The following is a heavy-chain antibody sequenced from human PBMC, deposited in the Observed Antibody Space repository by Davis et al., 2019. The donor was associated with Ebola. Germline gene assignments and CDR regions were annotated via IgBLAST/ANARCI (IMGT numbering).Heavy chain of an antibody. CDR2: ISSSSSYI. V-gene: IGHV3-21*01. D-gene: IGHD1-7*01. Sequence: GESLKISCAASGFTFSSYGMHWVRQAPGKGLEWVSSISSSSSYIYYADSVKGRFTISRDNAKNSLYLQMNSLRAEDTAVYYCARAGELHFYYGMDVWGKGTTVTVSS. J-gene: IGHJ6*04. CDR3: ARAGELHFYYGMDV. CDR1: GFTFSSYG.